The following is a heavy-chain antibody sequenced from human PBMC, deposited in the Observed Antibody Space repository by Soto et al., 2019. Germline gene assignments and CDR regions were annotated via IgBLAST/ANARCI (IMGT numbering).Heavy chain of an antibody. CDR3: AHLTPLDAFDI. Sequence: QITLKESGPTLVKPTQTLTLTCTFSGFSLSTSGVGVGWIRQPPGKALEWLALIYWDDDKRYSPSLKSRLTLTKDTSKNQVVLIMTNMDPVDTATYYCAHLTPLDAFDIWSQGTMVTVSS. J-gene: IGHJ3*02. CDR1: GFSLSTSGVG. V-gene: IGHV2-5*02. CDR2: IYWDDDK. D-gene: IGHD7-27*01.